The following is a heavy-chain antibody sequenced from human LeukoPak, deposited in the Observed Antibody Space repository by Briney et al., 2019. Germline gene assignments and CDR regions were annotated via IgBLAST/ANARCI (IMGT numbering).Heavy chain of an antibody. CDR2: IWYDGSNK. J-gene: IGHJ3*02. CDR1: GFTFSSYG. V-gene: IGHV3-33*01. D-gene: IGHD3-3*01. Sequence: GGSLRLSCAASGFTFSSYGMHWVRQAPGKGLEWVAVIWYDGSNKYYADSVKGRFTISRDNSKNTLYLQMNSLRTEDTAVYYCQSGFGAFDIWGQGTMVTVSS. CDR3: QSGFGAFDI.